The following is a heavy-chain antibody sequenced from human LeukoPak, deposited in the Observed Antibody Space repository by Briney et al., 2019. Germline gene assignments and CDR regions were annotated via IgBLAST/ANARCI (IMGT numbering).Heavy chain of an antibody. D-gene: IGHD6-13*01. CDR2: INSDGSST. CDR1: GFTFSSYW. Sequence: GGSLRLSCAASGFTFSSYWMHWVRQAPGKGLVWVSRINSDGSSTSYADSVKGRFTISRDNAKNTLYLQMNSLRAEDTAVYYCAREQRIAENWFDPWGQGTRVTVSS. J-gene: IGHJ5*02. V-gene: IGHV3-74*01. CDR3: AREQRIAENWFDP.